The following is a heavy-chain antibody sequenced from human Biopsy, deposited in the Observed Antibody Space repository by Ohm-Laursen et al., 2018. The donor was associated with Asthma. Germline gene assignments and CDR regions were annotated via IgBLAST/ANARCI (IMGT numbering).Heavy chain of an antibody. D-gene: IGHD6-19*01. CDR2: IMTVFGTK. CDR1: GGTFSNFA. V-gene: IGHV1-69*13. CDR3: ARCQVGYSSGWSLLLKKIYYSGMDV. Sequence: SVKVSCKAPGGTFSNFAISWVRQAPGQGLERLGGIMTVFGTKNYAQKFQGRVTITADESTNTAYMEVTSLRSEDTAIYYCARCQVGYSSGWSLLLKKIYYSGMDVWGQGTAVTVSS. J-gene: IGHJ6*02.